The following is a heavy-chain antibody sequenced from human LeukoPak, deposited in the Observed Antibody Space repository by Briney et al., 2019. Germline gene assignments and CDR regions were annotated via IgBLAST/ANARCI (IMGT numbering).Heavy chain of an antibody. V-gene: IGHV3-33*01. Sequence: PGRSLRLSCAASGFTFSSYGMHWVRQAPGKGLEWVAVIWYDGSNKYYADSVKGRFTISRDNSKNTLYLQMNSLRAEDTAVYYCARGPGYYDSSGYWLWGQGTTVTVSS. J-gene: IGHJ6*02. CDR3: ARGPGYYDSSGYWL. CDR1: GFTFSSYG. D-gene: IGHD3-22*01. CDR2: IWYDGSNK.